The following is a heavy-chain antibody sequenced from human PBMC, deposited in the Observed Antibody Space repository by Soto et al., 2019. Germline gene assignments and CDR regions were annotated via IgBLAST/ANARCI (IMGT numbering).Heavy chain of an antibody. Sequence: PGGSLRLSCTVSGFTFSRYYMNWVRQAPGKGLEWVATIKEDGSEKFYVDSVKGRFTISRDNAKNSLFLQMNNLRADDTAVYYCVRVLKSIGWDNDVFDIWGQGTMVTVSS. J-gene: IGHJ3*02. CDR1: GFTFSRYY. CDR2: IKEDGSEK. V-gene: IGHV3-7*01. CDR3: VRVLKSIGWDNDVFDI. D-gene: IGHD6-19*01.